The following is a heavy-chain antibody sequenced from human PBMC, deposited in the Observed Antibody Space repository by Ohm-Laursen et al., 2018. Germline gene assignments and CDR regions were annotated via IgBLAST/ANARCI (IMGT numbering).Heavy chain of an antibody. CDR3: ARIPARRVAVAGTNY. D-gene: IGHD6-19*01. Sequence: SVKVSCKASGYTFTGYYMHWVRQAPGQGLEWMGWINPNSGGTNYAQKFQGRVTMTRDTSISTAYMELSRLRSDDTAVYYCARIPARRVAVAGTNYWGQGTLVTVSS. CDR2: INPNSGGT. J-gene: IGHJ4*02. CDR1: GYTFTGYY. V-gene: IGHV1-2*02.